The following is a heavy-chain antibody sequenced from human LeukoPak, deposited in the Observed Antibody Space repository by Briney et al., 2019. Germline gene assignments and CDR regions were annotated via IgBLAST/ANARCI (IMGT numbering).Heavy chain of an antibody. J-gene: IGHJ4*02. CDR2: IKQDGSEK. V-gene: IGHV3-7*01. Sequence: GGSLRLSCAASGFTFSSYWMSWVRQAPGKGLEWVANIKQDGSEKYYVDSVKGRFTISRDNAKNSLYRQMNSLRAEDTAVYYCARDEYCSGGSCYRIWGQGTLVTVSS. CDR1: GFTFSSYW. CDR3: ARDEYCSGGSCYRI. D-gene: IGHD2-15*01.